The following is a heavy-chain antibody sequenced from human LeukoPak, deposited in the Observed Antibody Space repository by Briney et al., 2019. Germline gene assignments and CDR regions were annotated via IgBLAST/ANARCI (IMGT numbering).Heavy chain of an antibody. CDR1: GFTFSNYA. CDR3: AKDSAPRYTYYYYGMDV. J-gene: IGHJ6*02. V-gene: IGHV3-23*01. CDR2: ISGSGGST. Sequence: GGSLRLSCAASGFTFSNYAMSWVRQAPGKGLECVSGISGSGGSTYYADSVKGRFTISRDNSKNTLYLQMNSLRAEDTAIYYCAKDSAPRYTYYYYGMDVWGQGTTVTVSS. D-gene: IGHD3-9*01.